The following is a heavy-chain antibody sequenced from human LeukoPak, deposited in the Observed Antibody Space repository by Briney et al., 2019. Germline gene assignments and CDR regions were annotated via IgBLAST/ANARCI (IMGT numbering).Heavy chain of an antibody. Sequence: PGGPLRLSCPASGFTFSSYSMNWVRQAPGKGLEWVASISSSSSYIYYADSVKGRFTISRDNAKNSLFLQMNSLRAEDTAVYNCATDESWNDCWGQGTLVTVAP. CDR2: ISSSSSYI. D-gene: IGHD1-1*01. J-gene: IGHJ4*02. CDR3: ATDESWNDC. CDR1: GFTFSSYS. V-gene: IGHV3-21*01.